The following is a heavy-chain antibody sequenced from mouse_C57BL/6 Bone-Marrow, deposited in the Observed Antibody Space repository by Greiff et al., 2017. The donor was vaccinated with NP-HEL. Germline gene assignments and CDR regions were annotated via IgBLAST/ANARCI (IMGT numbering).Heavy chain of an antibody. Sequence: QVQLQQPGAELVRPGTSVKLSCKASGYTFTSYWMHWVKQRPGQGLEWIGVIDPSDSYTNYNQKFKGKATLTVDTSSSTAYMQLSSLTSEDSAVYYCARPHYYGSSLYWYFDVWGTGTTVTVSS. CDR2: IDPSDSYT. CDR1: GYTFTSYW. CDR3: ARPHYYGSSLYWYFDV. J-gene: IGHJ1*03. D-gene: IGHD1-1*01. V-gene: IGHV1-59*01.